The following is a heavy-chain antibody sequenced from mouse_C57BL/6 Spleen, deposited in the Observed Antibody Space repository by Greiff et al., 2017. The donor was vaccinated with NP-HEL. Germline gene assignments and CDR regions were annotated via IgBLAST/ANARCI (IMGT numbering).Heavy chain of an antibody. J-gene: IGHJ4*01. CDR1: GYTFTSYT. CDR2: INPSSGYT. Sequence: VQLQQSGAELARPGASVKMSCKASGYTFTSYTMHWVKQRPGQGLEWIGYINPSSGYTKYNQKFKDKATLTADKSSSTAYMQLSSLTSEDSAVYYCARSGDGYAYAMDDWGQGTSVTVSS. CDR3: ARSGDGYAYAMDD. D-gene: IGHD2-2*01. V-gene: IGHV1-4*01.